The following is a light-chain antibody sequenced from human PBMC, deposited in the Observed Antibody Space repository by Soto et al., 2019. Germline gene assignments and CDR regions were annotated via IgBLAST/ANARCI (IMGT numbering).Light chain of an antibody. J-gene: IGKJ4*01. CDR1: QTVWST. CDR3: QQYNKWPLT. Sequence: EIVMTQSPGTLSVSPGERATLSCRASQTVWSTLAWYQQRPGQAPRLLIYGASTRATGIPARFSGSGSGTEFTLGISSLQSEEFAVYYCQQYNKWPLTFGGGTKVEIK. CDR2: GAS. V-gene: IGKV3-15*01.